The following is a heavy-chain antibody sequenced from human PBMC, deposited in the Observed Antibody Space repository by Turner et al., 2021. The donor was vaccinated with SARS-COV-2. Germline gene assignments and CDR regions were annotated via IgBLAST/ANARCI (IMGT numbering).Heavy chain of an antibody. Sequence: EVQLVESGGGLVQPGRSLRLSCSASGFTFDDYVMHRVRQAPGKGLEWVSGISWNSGSIVYADSVKGRFTISRDNAKNSLYLQMNSLRAEDTALYYCAKDMVRGVIYYYYGMDVWGQGTTVTVSS. J-gene: IGHJ6*02. CDR1: GFTFDDYV. CDR3: AKDMVRGVIYYYYGMDV. CDR2: ISWNSGSI. V-gene: IGHV3-9*01. D-gene: IGHD3-10*01.